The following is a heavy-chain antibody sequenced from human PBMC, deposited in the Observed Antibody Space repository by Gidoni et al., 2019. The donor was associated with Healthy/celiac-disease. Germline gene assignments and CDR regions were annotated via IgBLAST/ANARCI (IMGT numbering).Heavy chain of an antibody. CDR1: GGTLSSDA. J-gene: IGHJ6*02. Sequence: QVQLEQSGAEVKKPGSSVKDSCKASGGTLSSDAISWVRQAPGQGLEWMGGIIPIFGTANYAQKFQGRVTITADESTSTAYMELSSLRSEDTAVYYCARDVVVVAATYYYYYGMDVWGQGTTVTVSS. V-gene: IGHV1-69*01. CDR3: ARDVVVVAATYYYYYGMDV. CDR2: IIPIFGTA. D-gene: IGHD2-15*01.